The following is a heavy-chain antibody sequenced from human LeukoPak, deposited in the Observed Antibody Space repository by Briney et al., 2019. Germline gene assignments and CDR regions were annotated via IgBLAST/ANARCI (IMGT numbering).Heavy chain of an antibody. Sequence: PSETLSLTCAVCGYSISSGYYWGWIRQPPGKGLEWIGSIYHSGSTYYNPSLKSRVTISVDTSKNQFSLKLSSVTAADTAVYYCARQDLREGQGYWGQGTLVTVSS. CDR3: ARQDLREGQGY. J-gene: IGHJ4*02. CDR2: IYHSGST. D-gene: IGHD3-16*01. V-gene: IGHV4-38-2*01. CDR1: GYSISSGYY.